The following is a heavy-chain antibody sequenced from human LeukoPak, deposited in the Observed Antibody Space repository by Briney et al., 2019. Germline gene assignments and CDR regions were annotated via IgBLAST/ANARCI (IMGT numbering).Heavy chain of an antibody. J-gene: IGHJ6*02. V-gene: IGHV3-53*01. D-gene: IGHD6-13*01. CDR1: GFTVSSNY. CDR3: ARDEYSSSLYGMDV. CDR2: IYSGGST. Sequence: GGSLRLSCAATGFTVSSNYMSWVHQAPGKGLEWVSVIYSGGSTYYADSVKGRFTISRDNSKNTLYLQMNSLRAEDTAVYYCARDEYSSSLYGMDVWGQGTTVTVSS.